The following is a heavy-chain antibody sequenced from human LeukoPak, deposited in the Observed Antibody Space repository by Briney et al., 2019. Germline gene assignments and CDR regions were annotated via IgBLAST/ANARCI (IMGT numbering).Heavy chain of an antibody. CDR3: VRGSYGAYDY. CDR2: ISSDSSYI. J-gene: IGHJ4*02. D-gene: IGHD4-17*01. V-gene: IGHV3-21*01. Sequence: GGSLRLSCAASGFTFDDYGMHWVHQAPGKGLEWVSSISSDSSYIYYADAVHGRFTVSRDNAKYSLYLQMNSLRAEDTAVYYCVRGSYGAYDYWGQGSLVTVSS. CDR1: GFTFDDYG.